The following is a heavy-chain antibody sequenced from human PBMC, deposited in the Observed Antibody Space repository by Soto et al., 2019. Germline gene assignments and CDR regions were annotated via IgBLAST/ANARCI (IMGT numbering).Heavy chain of an antibody. CDR2: IHYSGST. CDR1: GGSISSGDYY. D-gene: IGHD4-17*01. CDR3: ARVEAPTVTTGFDH. Sequence: QVQLQESGPGLVKPSQTLSLTSTVSGGSISSGDYYWSWIRQPPGKGLEWIGYIHYSGSTYYSPSLTSRVNISVDTSKNQCSLKLSSVTAADTAVYLCARVEAPTVTTGFDHWGQGTQVTVSS. V-gene: IGHV4-30-4*01. J-gene: IGHJ4*02.